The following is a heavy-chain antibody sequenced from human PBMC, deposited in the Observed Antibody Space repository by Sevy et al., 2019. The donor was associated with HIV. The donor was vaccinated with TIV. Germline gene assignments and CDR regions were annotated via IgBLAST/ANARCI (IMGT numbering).Heavy chain of an antibody. D-gene: IGHD4-17*01. J-gene: IGHJ6*02. CDR3: VKGPHPAVTTSYALDV. V-gene: IGHV3-30*02. CDR1: GFIFKSYG. CDR2: IRNDGSTK. Sequence: GGSLRLSCAASGFIFKSYGMHWVRQAPGKGLEWVTFIRNDGSTKYYADSVRGRFTASTDNSKNRLYLQMNSLRPEDTAVYYCVKGPHPAVTTSYALDVWGQGTTVTVSS.